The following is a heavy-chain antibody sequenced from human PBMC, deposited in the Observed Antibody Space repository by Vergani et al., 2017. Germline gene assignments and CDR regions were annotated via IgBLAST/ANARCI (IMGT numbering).Heavy chain of an antibody. CDR1: GYTFSTYG. V-gene: IGHV1-18*01. D-gene: IGHD3-10*01. CDR3: ARGDPMEFDY. CDR2: ISAYNGNT. Sequence: QVQLVQSGAEVKKPGASVKVSCKASGYTFSTYGISWVRQAPGQGLEWMGWISAYNGNTNYPEKFQGRLTMTTDTSTRTAYMELRSLRSEDTAVYYCARGDPMEFDYWGQGTLVTVSS. J-gene: IGHJ4*02.